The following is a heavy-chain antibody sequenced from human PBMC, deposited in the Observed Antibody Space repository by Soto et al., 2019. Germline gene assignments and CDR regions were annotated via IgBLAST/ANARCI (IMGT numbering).Heavy chain of an antibody. V-gene: IGHV4-39*01. CDR2: IYYRGSS. D-gene: IGHD3-3*01. CDR1: GDSISSNNYY. Sequence: SETLSLTCTVSGDSISSNNYYWGWIRQPPGKGLEWIGNIYYRGSSYYIPSLQSRVIMSVDTSKNQFSLKLSSVSAADTAVYYCARNKILERVFDYWGHGTQVTVSS. CDR3: ARNKILERVFDY. J-gene: IGHJ4*01.